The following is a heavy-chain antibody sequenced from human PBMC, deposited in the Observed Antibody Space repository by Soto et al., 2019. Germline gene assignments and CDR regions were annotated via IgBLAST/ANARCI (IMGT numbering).Heavy chain of an antibody. CDR1: GFTFSSYS. J-gene: IGHJ4*02. D-gene: IGHD2-15*01. Sequence: PGGSLRLSCAASGFTFSSYSMNWVRQAPGKGLEWVSSISSSSSYIYYADSVKGRFTISRDNAKNSLYLQMNSLRAEDTAVYYCARGLRYCSGGSCYDYWGQGTLVTVSS. CDR3: ARGLRYCSGGSCYDY. V-gene: IGHV3-21*01. CDR2: ISSSSSYI.